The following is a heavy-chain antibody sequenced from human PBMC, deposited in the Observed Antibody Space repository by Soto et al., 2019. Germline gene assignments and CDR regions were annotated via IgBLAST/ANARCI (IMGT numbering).Heavy chain of an antibody. D-gene: IGHD6-19*01. CDR2: ISYDGSNK. V-gene: IGHV3-30*18. CDR1: GFTFSSYG. J-gene: IGHJ6*02. CDR3: AKGNSGWYDGMDV. Sequence: GSLRLSCAASGFTFSSYGMHWVRQAPGKGLEWVAVISYDGSNKYYADSVKGRFTISRDNSKNTLYLQMNSLRAEDTAVYYCAKGNSGWYDGMDVWGQGTTVTVSS.